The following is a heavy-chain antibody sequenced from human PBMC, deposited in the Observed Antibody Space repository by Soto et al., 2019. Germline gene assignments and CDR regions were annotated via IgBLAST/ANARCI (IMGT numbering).Heavy chain of an antibody. CDR3: ERIAVAGTLEFDY. CDR2: IYYSGST. CDR1: GGSISSSSYY. Sequence: SETLSLTCTVSGGSISSSSYYWGWIRQPPGKGLEWIGSIYYSGSTYYNPSLKSRVTISVDTSKNQFSLKLSSVTAADTAVYYCERIAVAGTLEFDYWGQGTLVTVSS. J-gene: IGHJ4*02. D-gene: IGHD6-19*01. V-gene: IGHV4-39*01.